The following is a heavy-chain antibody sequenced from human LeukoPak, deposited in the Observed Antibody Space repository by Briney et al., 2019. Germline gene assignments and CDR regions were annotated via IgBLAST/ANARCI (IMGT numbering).Heavy chain of an antibody. CDR3: ARSSTTFGVAHQHYYYYGMDV. V-gene: IGHV1-18*01. CDR2: ISAYNGNT. Sequence: ASVKVSCKASGYTFTSYGISWVRQAPGQGLEWMGWISAYNGNTNYAQKLQGRVTMTTDTSTSTAYMELRSLRSDDTAVYYCARSSTTFGVAHQHYYYYGMDVWGQGTTVTVSS. CDR1: GYTFTSYG. J-gene: IGHJ6*02. D-gene: IGHD3-3*01.